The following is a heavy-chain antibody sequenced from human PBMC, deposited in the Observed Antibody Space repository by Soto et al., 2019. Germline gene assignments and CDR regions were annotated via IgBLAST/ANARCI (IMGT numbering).Heavy chain of an antibody. Sequence: GGSMRLSCTVSGFSLSYYSMNWVRQAPGKGLEWLSYSRPTSSDIYYADSVKGRFTVSSDNAKNSLFLQMNSLRDEDTALYYCARDGDSSSWSDLDYWGQGTLVTVSS. J-gene: IGHJ4*02. V-gene: IGHV3-48*02. CDR2: SRPTSSDI. D-gene: IGHD6-13*01. CDR1: GFSLSYYS. CDR3: ARDGDSSSWSDLDY.